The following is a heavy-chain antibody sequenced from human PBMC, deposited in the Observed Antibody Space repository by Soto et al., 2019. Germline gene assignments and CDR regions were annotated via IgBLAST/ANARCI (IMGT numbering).Heavy chain of an antibody. CDR2: ISSSSSYI. D-gene: IGHD1-7*01. V-gene: IGHV3-21*01. CDR1: GFTFSSYS. Sequence: EVQLVESGGGLVKPGGSLRLSCAASGFTFSSYSMNWVRQAPGKGLEWVSSISSSSSYIYYADSVKGRFTISRDNAKNSLYLQMNSLRAEDTAVYYCASLRGNYLAWVDYWGQGTLVTVSS. J-gene: IGHJ4*02. CDR3: ASLRGNYLAWVDY.